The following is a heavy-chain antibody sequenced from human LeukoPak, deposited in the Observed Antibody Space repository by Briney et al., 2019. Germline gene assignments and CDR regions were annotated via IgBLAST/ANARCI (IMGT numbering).Heavy chain of an antibody. J-gene: IGHJ4*02. CDR2: IYYSGST. V-gene: IGHV4-59*01. CDR1: GGSISSYY. D-gene: IGHD6-13*01. CDR3: ARVTHYSSRFAPFDY. Sequence: SETLSLTRTVSGGSISSYYWSWIRQPPGKGLEWIGYIYYSGSTNYNPSLKSRVTISVDTSKNQFSLKLSSVTAADTAVYYCARVTHYSSRFAPFDYWGQGTLVTVSS.